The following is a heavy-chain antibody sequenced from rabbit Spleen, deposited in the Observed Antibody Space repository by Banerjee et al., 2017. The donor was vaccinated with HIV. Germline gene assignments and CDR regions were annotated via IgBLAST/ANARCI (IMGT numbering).Heavy chain of an antibody. D-gene: IGHD8-1*01. CDR3: ARDGAGGSYFAL. CDR1: GFDFSNYG. V-gene: IGHV1S47*01. CDR2: IDPVFGIT. Sequence: QEQLVESGGGLVQPGGSLKLFCKASGFDFSNYGVNWVRQAPGKGLEWIGYIDPVFGITYYANWVNGRFSISRENAQNTVFLQMTSLTAADTATYFCARDGAGGSYFALWGPGTLVTVS. J-gene: IGHJ6*01.